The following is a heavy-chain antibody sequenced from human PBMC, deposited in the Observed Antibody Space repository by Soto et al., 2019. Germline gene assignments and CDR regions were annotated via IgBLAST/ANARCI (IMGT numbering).Heavy chain of an antibody. V-gene: IGHV1-69*13. Sequence: SVKVSCKAPGGTFSSYAISWVRQAPGQGLEWMGGIIPIFGTANYAQKFQGRVTITADESTSTAYMELSSLRSEDTAVYYCARAGITIFGVVTHYYYGMDVWGQGTTVTVSS. CDR1: GGTFSSYA. J-gene: IGHJ6*02. CDR2: IIPIFGTA. D-gene: IGHD3-3*01. CDR3: ARAGITIFGVVTHYYYGMDV.